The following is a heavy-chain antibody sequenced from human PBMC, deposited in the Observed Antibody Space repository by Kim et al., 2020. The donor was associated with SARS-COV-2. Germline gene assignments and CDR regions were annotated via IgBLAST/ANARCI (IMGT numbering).Heavy chain of an antibody. CDR2: ISSSSSYI. Sequence: GGSLRLSCAASGFTFSSYSMNWVRQAPGKGLEWVSSISSSSSYIYYADSVKGRFTISRDNAKNSLYLQMNSLRAEDTAVYYCARGPEYSSFPFWSDPWGQGTLVTVSS. CDR1: GFTFSSYS. D-gene: IGHD6-6*01. CDR3: ARGPEYSSFPFWSDP. J-gene: IGHJ5*02. V-gene: IGHV3-21*01.